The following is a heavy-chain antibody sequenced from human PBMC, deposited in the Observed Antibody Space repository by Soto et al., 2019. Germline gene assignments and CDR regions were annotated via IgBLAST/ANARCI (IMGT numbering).Heavy chain of an antibody. CDR2: ISGSGGST. V-gene: IGHV3-23*01. D-gene: IGHD3-3*01. CDR3: AKDLAWEGLLYYYYYMDV. CDR1: GFTFSSYA. Sequence: GGSLRLSCAASGFTFSSYAMSWVRQAPGKGLEWVSAISGSGGSTYYADSVKGRFTISRDNSKNTLYLQMNSLRAEDTAVYYCAKDLAWEGLLYYYYYMDVWGKGTTVTVSS. J-gene: IGHJ6*03.